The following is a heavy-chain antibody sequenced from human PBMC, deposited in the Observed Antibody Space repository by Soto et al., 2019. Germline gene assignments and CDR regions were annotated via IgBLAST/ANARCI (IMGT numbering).Heavy chain of an antibody. V-gene: IGHV1-18*01. Sequence: QVQLVQSGAEVKKPGASVKVSCKASGYTFTSYGISWVRQAPGQGLEWMGWISAYNGNTNYAQKLQGRVTMTTDTSTSTAYMELRSLRSDDTAVYYCATTLLRYFDWLGRDGMDVWGQGTTVTVSS. CDR2: ISAYNGNT. CDR3: ATTLLRYFDWLGRDGMDV. J-gene: IGHJ6*02. D-gene: IGHD3-9*01. CDR1: GYTFTSYG.